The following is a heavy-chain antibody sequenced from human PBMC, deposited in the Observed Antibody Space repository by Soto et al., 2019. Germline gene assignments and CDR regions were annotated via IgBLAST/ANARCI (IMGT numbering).Heavy chain of an antibody. D-gene: IGHD6-13*01. CDR3: AGRARDGSWSPFDY. Sequence: PSETLSLTCAVSGGSISSSNWWSWVRQPPGKGLEWIGEIYHSGSTNYNPSLKSRVTISVDKSKNQFSLKLSSVTAADTAVYYCAGRARDGSWSPFDYWGQGTLVTVSS. CDR2: IYHSGST. V-gene: IGHV4-4*02. J-gene: IGHJ4*02. CDR1: GGSISSSNW.